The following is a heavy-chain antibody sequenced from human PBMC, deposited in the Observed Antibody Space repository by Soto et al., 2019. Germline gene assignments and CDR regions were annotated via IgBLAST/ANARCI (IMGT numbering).Heavy chain of an antibody. Sequence: ASVKVSCKASGYTFTIYYMHWVRQAPGQGLEWMGIINPSGGSTSYAQKFQGRVTMTRDTSTSTVYMELSSLRSEDTAVYYCAREVVAAIEIFYYYYGMDVWGQGTTVTVSS. CDR1: GYTFTIYY. CDR3: AREVVAAIEIFYYYYGMDV. CDR2: INPSGGST. D-gene: IGHD2-15*01. J-gene: IGHJ6*02. V-gene: IGHV1-46*01.